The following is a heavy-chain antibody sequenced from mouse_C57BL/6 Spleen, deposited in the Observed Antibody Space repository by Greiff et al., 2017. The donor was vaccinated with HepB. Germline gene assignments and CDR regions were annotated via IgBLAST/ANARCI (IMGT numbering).Heavy chain of an antibody. J-gene: IGHJ2*01. D-gene: IGHD1-1*01. CDR1: GYAFSSSW. CDR2: IYPGDGDT. CDR3: ARTTTVVAGDYFDY. V-gene: IGHV1-82*01. Sequence: VKLMESGPELVKPGASVKMSCKASGYAFSSSWMNWVKQRPGKGLEWIGRIYPGDGDTNYNGKFKGKATLTADKSSSTAYMQLSSLTSEDSAVYFCARTTTVVAGDYFDYWGQGTTLTVSS.